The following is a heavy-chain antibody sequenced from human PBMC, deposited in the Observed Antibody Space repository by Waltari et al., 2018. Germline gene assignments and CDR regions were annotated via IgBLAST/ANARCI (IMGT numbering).Heavy chain of an antibody. CDR2: TYYSGST. CDR1: GGSISRSSYY. D-gene: IGHD3-10*01. J-gene: IGHJ4*02. CDR3: ARGVVRGARTFDY. Sequence: QLQLQESGPGLVKPSETLSLTCTVSGGSISRSSYYWGWIRQPPGKGLAWIGSTYYSGSTYYNPSLKSRVTISVDTSKNQFSLKLSSVTAADTAVYYCARGVVRGARTFDYWGQGTLVTVSS. V-gene: IGHV4-39*07.